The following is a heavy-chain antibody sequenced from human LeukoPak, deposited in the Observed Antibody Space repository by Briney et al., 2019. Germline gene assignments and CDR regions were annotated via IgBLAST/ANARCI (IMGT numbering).Heavy chain of an antibody. Sequence: PSETLSLTCTVAGGSISSYYWSLIRQPPGKGLEWIGYIYYSGSTNYNPSLKSRVTISVDTSKNQFSLKLSSVTAADTAVYYCARLHVDTAMVTTKWYFDYWGQGTLVTVSS. D-gene: IGHD5-18*01. CDR2: IYYSGST. J-gene: IGHJ4*02. CDR3: ARLHVDTAMVTTKWYFDY. V-gene: IGHV4-59*08. CDR1: GGSISSYY.